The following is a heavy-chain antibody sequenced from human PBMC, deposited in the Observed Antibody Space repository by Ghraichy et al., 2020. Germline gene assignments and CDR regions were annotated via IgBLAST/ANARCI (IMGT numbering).Heavy chain of an antibody. CDR1: GYIFTTYG. D-gene: IGHD1-26*01. V-gene: IGHV1-18*01. CDR2: ISTYSGNT. Sequence: ASVKVSCKASGYIFTTYGISWVRQAPGQGLEWMGWISTYSGNTNYAHKLQGRVTMTTDTSTSTAYMELRSLRSDDTAVYYCARKQWDLPTAFDYWGQGTLVTVSS. J-gene: IGHJ4*02. CDR3: ARKQWDLPTAFDY.